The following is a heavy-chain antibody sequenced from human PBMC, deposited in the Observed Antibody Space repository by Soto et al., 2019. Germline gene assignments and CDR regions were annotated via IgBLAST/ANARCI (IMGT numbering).Heavy chain of an antibody. D-gene: IGHD3-10*01. CDR2: ISYDGSNK. V-gene: IGHV3-30*18. Sequence: VGSLRLSCAASGFTFSSYGMHWVRQAPGKGLEWVAVISYDGSNKYYADSVKGRFTISRDNSKNTLYLQMNSLRAEDTAVYYCAKHYGSGSYYEWFGYYYYGMDVWGQGTTVNVSS. CDR3: AKHYGSGSYYEWFGYYYYGMDV. CDR1: GFTFSSYG. J-gene: IGHJ6*02.